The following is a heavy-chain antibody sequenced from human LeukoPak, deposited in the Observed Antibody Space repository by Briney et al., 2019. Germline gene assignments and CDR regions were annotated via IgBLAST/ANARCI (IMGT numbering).Heavy chain of an antibody. CDR3: ARCGVWDWYFDL. V-gene: IGHV4-59*01. D-gene: IGHD2-21*01. CDR1: GGSISSYY. Sequence: ASETLSLTCTVSGGSISSYYWSWIRQPPGKGLEWIGYIYYSGSTNYNPSLKSRVTISVDTSKNQFSLKLSSVTAADTAVYYCARCGVWDWYFDLWGRGTLVTVSS. J-gene: IGHJ2*01. CDR2: IYYSGST.